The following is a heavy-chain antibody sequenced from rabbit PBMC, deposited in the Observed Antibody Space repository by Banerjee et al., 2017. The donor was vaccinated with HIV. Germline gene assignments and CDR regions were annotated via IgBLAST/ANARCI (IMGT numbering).Heavy chain of an antibody. CDR1: GFSFSNKYV. J-gene: IGHJ4*01. Sequence: QEQLEESGGGLVKPEGSLTLTCKASGFSFSNKYVMCWVRQAPGKGLEWIGCIYTNSGNTWYASWVNGRFTISRSTSLNTVDLEMTSLTAADTATHFCARDLACVIGWNFNLWGQGTLVTV. CDR2: IYTNSGNT. V-gene: IGHV1S43*01. CDR3: ARDLACVIGWNFNL. D-gene: IGHD1-1*01.